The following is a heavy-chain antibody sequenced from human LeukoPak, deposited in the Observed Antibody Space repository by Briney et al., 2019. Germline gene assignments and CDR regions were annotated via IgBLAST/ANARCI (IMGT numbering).Heavy chain of an antibody. Sequence: GGSLRLSCAASGFTFSSYAMSWVRQAPGKGLEWVSGILDSGYSTYYANSVKGRFTISGDNSNNTLYLQMNSLRAEDTAVYYCAKLGGHPLHNYYVGVWGKGTTVAVSS. J-gene: IGHJ6*03. CDR3: AKLGGHPLHNYYVGV. CDR2: ILDSGYST. D-gene: IGHD3-16*01. V-gene: IGHV3-23*01. CDR1: GFTFSSYA.